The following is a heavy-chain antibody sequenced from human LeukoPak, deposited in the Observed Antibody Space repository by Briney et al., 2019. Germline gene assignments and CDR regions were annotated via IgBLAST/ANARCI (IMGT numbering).Heavy chain of an antibody. CDR1: GGTFSSCA. Sequence: GASVKVSCKASGGTFSSCAISWVRQAPGQGLEWMGGIIPIFGTANYAQKFQGRVTITADESTSTAYMELSSLRSEDTAVYYCASGATVTTVFDYWGQGTLVTVSS. CDR2: IIPIFGTA. V-gene: IGHV1-69*13. J-gene: IGHJ4*02. D-gene: IGHD4-17*01. CDR3: ASGATVTTVFDY.